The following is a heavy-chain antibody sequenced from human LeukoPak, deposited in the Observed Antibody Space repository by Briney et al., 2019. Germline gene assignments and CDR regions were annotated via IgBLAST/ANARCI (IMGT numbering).Heavy chain of an antibody. J-gene: IGHJ6*03. V-gene: IGHV1-8*01. CDR3: ARAAPLYYYYYYMDV. CDR2: MNPNSGNT. Sequence: ASVKVSCKASGYTFTSYDINWVRQATGQGLEWMGWMNPNSGNTGYAQKFQGRVTMTRNTSISTAYMELSSLRSEDTAVYYCARAAPLYYYYYYMDVWSKGTTVTVSS. D-gene: IGHD2-15*01. CDR1: GYTFTSYD.